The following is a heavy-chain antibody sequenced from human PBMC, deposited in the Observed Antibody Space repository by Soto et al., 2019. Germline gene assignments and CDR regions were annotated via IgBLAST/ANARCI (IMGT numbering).Heavy chain of an antibody. J-gene: IGHJ4*02. D-gene: IGHD4-4*01. CDR2: IDPSDSYT. CDR3: AISTTVTEYYFDY. V-gene: IGHV5-10-1*03. CDR1: GYSFTSYW. Sequence: EVQLVQSGAEVKKPGESLRISCKGSGYSFTSYWISWVRQMPGKGLEWMGRIDPSDSYTNYSPSFQGHVTISDDKSISTAYLQWSSLKASDTAMYYCAISTTVTEYYFDYWGQGTLVTVSS.